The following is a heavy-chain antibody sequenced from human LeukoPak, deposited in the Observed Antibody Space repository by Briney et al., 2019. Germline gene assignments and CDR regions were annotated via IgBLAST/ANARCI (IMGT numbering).Heavy chain of an antibody. CDR2: ISGSGGST. D-gene: IGHD3-10*01. CDR3: AKDERRYYGSGSYYTLDY. Sequence: PGGSLRLSCAASGFTFSSYAMSWVRQAPGKGLEWVSAISGSGGSTYYADSVKGRFTISRDNSKNTLYLQMNSLRAEDTAVYYCAKDERRYYGSGSYYTLDYWGQGTLVTVSS. V-gene: IGHV3-23*01. J-gene: IGHJ4*02. CDR1: GFTFSSYA.